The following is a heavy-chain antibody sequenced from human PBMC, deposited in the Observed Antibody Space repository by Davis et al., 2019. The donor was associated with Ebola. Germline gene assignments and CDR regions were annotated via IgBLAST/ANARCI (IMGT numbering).Heavy chain of an antibody. D-gene: IGHD2-2*01. CDR1: GGSISSNNW. V-gene: IGHV3-7*01. J-gene: IGHJ5*02. CDR3: ARGFGSSTSCYGNWFDP. Sequence: PSETLSLTCAVSGGSISSNNWWSWVRQAPGKGLEWVANIKKDESEKYYVDSVKGRFTISRDNAKNSLYLQMSSLRAEDTAVYYCARGFGSSTSCYGNWFDPWGRGTLVTVSS. CDR2: IKKDESEK.